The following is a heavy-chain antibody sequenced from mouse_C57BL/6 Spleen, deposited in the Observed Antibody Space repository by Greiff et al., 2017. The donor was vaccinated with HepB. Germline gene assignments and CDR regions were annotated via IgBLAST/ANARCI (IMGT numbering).Heavy chain of an antibody. CDR2: ISSGSSTI. CDR3: ARRRLSAMDY. D-gene: IGHD2-4*01. CDR1: GFTFSDYG. V-gene: IGHV5-17*01. J-gene: IGHJ4*01. Sequence: EVKVVESGGGLVKPGGSLKLSCAASGFTFSDYGMHWVRQAPEKGLEWVAYISSGSSTIYYADTVKGRFTISRDNAKNTLFLQMTSLRSEDTAMYYCARRRLSAMDYWGQGTSVTVSS.